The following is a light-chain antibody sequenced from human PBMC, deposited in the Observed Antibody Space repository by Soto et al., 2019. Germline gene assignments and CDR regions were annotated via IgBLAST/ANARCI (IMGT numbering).Light chain of an antibody. CDR2: DVS. CDR1: SSDVGGYNY. CDR3: CSCAGGYPFVV. J-gene: IGLJ2*01. V-gene: IGLV2-11*01. Sequence: QSALTQPRSVSGSPGQSVTISCTGTSSDVGGYNYVSWYQQHPGKAPKLMIYDVSKRPSGVPDRFSGSKSGNTASLTISGLQAGDGADYYCCSCAGGYPFVVFGGGTKLTVL.